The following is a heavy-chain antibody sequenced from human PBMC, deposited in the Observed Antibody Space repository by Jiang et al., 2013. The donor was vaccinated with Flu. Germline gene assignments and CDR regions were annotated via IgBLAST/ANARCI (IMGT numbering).Heavy chain of an antibody. Sequence: LKPSETLSLTCAVYGGSFSGYYWSWIRQPPGKGLEWIGEINHSGSTNYNPSLKSRVTISVDTSKNQFSLKLSSVTAADTAVYYCARDIFGVVITKFDPWGQGTLATVSS. CDR1: GGSFSGYY. V-gene: IGHV4-34*01. D-gene: IGHD3-3*02. CDR3: ARDIFGVVITKFDP. J-gene: IGHJ5*02. CDR2: INHSGST.